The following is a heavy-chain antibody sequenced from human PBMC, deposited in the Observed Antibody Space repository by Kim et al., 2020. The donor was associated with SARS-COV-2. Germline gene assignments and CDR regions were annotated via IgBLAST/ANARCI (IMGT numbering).Heavy chain of an antibody. CDR3: ARDRNTIFGVVFIPDRYAMDV. D-gene: IGHD3-3*01. CDR1: GYTFTSYY. Sequence: ASVKVSCKASGYTFTSYYIHWVRQAPGQGLEWMGRINPYTGGTNYAQKFQGRVTMTRDTSISTAYMELSSLRSDDTAVYYCARDRNTIFGVVFIPDRYAMDVCGQGTTVTVSS. J-gene: IGHJ6*02. CDR2: INPYTGGT. V-gene: IGHV1-2*06.